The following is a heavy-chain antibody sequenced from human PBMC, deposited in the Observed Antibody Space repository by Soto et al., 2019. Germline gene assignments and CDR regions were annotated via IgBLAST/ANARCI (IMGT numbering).Heavy chain of an antibody. V-gene: IGHV4-59*01. CDR3: ARVTYYDFWSGYDY. J-gene: IGHJ4*02. CDR1: GGSISSYY. D-gene: IGHD3-3*01. CDR2: IYYSGST. Sequence: PSETLSLTCTVSGGSISSYYWSWIRQPPGKGLEWIGYIYYSGSTNYNPSLKSRVTISADTSKNQFSLKLSSVTAADTAVYYCARVTYYDFWSGYDYWGQGTLVTVSS.